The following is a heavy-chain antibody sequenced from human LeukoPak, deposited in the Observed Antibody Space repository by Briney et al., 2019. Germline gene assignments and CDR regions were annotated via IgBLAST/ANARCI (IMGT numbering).Heavy chain of an antibody. Sequence: PSETLSLTCTVSGGSISSGDYYWSWIRQPPGKGLEWIGYIYYSGSTYYTPSLKSRVTISLDTSKNQFSLKLSSVTAADTAVYYCARDRIAAAGPGVWGQGTLVTVSS. CDR3: ARDRIAAAGPGV. CDR2: IYYSGST. J-gene: IGHJ4*02. V-gene: IGHV4-30-4*08. D-gene: IGHD6-13*01. CDR1: GGSISSGDYY.